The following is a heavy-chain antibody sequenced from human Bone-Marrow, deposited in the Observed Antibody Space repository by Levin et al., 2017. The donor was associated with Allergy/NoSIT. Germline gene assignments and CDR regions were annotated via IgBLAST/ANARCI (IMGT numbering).Heavy chain of an antibody. Sequence: GESLKISCKASGYTFTSYYMHWVRQAPGQGLEWMGIINPSGGSTSYAQKFQGRVTMTRDTSTSTVYMELSSLRSEDTAVYYCARDFGYCSSTSCPTYYYYGMDVWGQGTTVTVSS. V-gene: IGHV1-46*01. CDR2: INPSGGST. CDR3: ARDFGYCSSTSCPTYYYYGMDV. CDR1: GYTFTSYY. D-gene: IGHD2-2*01. J-gene: IGHJ6*02.